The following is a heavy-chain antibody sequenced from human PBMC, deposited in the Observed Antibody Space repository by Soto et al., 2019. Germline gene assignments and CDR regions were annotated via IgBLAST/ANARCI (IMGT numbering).Heavy chain of an antibody. CDR2: ISGSGGST. Sequence: GGSLRLSCAASGFTFSSYAMSWVRQAPGKGLEWVSAISGSGGSTYYADSVKGRFTISRDNSKNTLYLQMNSLRAEDTAVYYCAKFDYDFWSGYYKSFGMDVWGQGTTVTVS. J-gene: IGHJ6*02. CDR1: GFTFSSYA. CDR3: AKFDYDFWSGYYKSFGMDV. V-gene: IGHV3-23*01. D-gene: IGHD3-3*01.